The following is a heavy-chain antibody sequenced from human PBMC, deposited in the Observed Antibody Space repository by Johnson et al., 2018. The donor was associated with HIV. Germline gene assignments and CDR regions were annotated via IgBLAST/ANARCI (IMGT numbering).Heavy chain of an antibody. CDR2: IKQEGREKA. D-gene: IGHD1-1*01. CDR1: RFTFSGYW. CDR3: TTDPWWNGYHAFDI. J-gene: IGHJ3*02. Sequence: EVQLVESGGGLVQPGGSLRLSCAASRFTFSGYWMSWVSQAPGRGLEWVANIKQEGREKANYAAPGKGRFTIQRDDSKNMLYLQMNSLKTEDTAVYYGTTDPWWNGYHAFDIWGQGTMVTVSS. V-gene: IGHV3-15*06.